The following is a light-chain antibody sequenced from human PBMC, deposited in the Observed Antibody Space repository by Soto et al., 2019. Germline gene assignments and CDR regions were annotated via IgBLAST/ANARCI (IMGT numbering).Light chain of an antibody. CDR1: QSVRRRF. CDR2: GAS. CDR3: QQYGSSPYS. V-gene: IGKV3-20*01. Sequence: EIVLTQSPGTLSLSPGERATLSCRASQSVRRRFLAWFQQKPGQAPRLLMYGASSRATGIPDRFSGTGSGTDFTLAISGLEPEDFAVCYCQQYGSSPYSFGLGTKLEIK. J-gene: IGKJ2*01.